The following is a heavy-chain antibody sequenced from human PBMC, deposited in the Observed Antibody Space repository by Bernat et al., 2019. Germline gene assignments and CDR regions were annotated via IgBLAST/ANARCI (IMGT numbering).Heavy chain of an antibody. Sequence: EVQLVESGGVLVQPGGSLRLSCAASGFTFSSYAMSWVRQAPGKGLEWVSAISGSGGSTYYADSVKGRFTISRDNSKNTLYLQMNSLRAEDTAVYYCAKYLMLPDGYLGNDAFDIWGQGTMVTVSS. J-gene: IGHJ3*02. V-gene: IGHV3-23*04. CDR2: ISGSGGST. D-gene: IGHD5-24*01. CDR1: GFTFSSYA. CDR3: AKYLMLPDGYLGNDAFDI.